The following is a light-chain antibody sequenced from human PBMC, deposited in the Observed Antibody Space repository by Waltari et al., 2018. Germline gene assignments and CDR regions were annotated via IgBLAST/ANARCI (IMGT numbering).Light chain of an antibody. CDR1: QSLLHNDGETF. J-gene: IGKJ4*02. CDR3: RKSLKLPLS. Sequence: DIVMTQTPLSLSVTPGHPSSISCTSSQSLLHNDGETFLYWYLHNPGQPPHLLIYEMYSRFDGVADRFSGSGSEKEFKLKSRWVEHGDVGVYYCRKSLKLPLSFGGGTKVDI. V-gene: IGKV2D-29*01. CDR2: EMY.